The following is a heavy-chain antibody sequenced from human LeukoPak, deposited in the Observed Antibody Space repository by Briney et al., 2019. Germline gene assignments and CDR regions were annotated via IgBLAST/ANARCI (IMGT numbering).Heavy chain of an antibody. J-gene: IGHJ4*02. CDR3: ASSYDYVWGSYRHDY. CDR1: GVSISSSYSY. D-gene: IGHD3-16*02. V-gene: IGHV4-39*01. CDR2: IYYTGNT. Sequence: SETLSLTCTVSGVSISSSYSYWGWIRQPPGMGLEWIGSIYYTGNTYYNASLKSQVSISIDTSKNQFSLKLTSVTAADTAVYYCASSYDYVWGSYRHDYWGQGTLVTVSS.